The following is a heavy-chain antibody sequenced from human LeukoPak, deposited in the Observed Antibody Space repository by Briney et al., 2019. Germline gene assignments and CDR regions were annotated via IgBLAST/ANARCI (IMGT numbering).Heavy chain of an antibody. CDR2: IRSSGSTI. J-gene: IGHJ4*02. CDR3: ARAKGLLWFAE. V-gene: IGHV3-11*01. CDR1: GFTFNDYY. D-gene: IGHD3-10*01. Sequence: GGSLRLSCAASGFTFNDYYMRWIRQAAGEGRGWVSSIRSSGSTISYADCVKGRFTMSRDNAKNSLYLQMNSLRAEDTAVYYGARAKGLLWFAEGGQGTLVTVSS.